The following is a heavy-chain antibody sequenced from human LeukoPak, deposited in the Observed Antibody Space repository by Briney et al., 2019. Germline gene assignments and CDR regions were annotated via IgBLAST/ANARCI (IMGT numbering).Heavy chain of an antibody. CDR1: GYTFTSYG. J-gene: IGHJ4*02. Sequence: ASVKVSCKASGYTFTSYGISWVRQAPGQGLEWMGWISAYNGNTNYAQKLQGRVTMTTDTSTSTAYIELRSLRSDDTAVYYCARVYFYVSGSCFDYWGQGTLVSVSS. D-gene: IGHD3-10*01. CDR2: ISAYNGNT. V-gene: IGHV1-18*01. CDR3: ARVYFYVSGSCFDY.